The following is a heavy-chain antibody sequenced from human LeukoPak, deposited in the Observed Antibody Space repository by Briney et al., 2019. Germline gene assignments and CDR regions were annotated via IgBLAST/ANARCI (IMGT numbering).Heavy chain of an antibody. CDR3: AKDGIAAAGTYYYYGMDV. V-gene: IGHV3-9*01. D-gene: IGHD6-13*01. Sequence: GRSLRLFCAASGFTFDDYAMHWVRQAPGKGLEWVSGISWNSGSIGYADSVKGRFTISRDNAKNSLYLQMNSLRAEDTVLYYCAKDGIAAAGTYYYYGMDVWGQGTTVTVSS. CDR1: GFTFDDYA. CDR2: ISWNSGSI. J-gene: IGHJ6*02.